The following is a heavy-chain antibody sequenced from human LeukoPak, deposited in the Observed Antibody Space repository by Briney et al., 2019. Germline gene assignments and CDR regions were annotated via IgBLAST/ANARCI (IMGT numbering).Heavy chain of an antibody. Sequence: PSYTLSLTCTVSGVSISSYYWSWIRQPPGKVLELIGYIYYSGSTNYNPSLKSRVTISVDTSKNQFSLKLSSVTAADTAVYYCARAPPVGEDYYYYYYMDVWGKGTTVTVSS. CDR2: IYYSGST. CDR1: GVSISSYY. CDR3: ARAPPVGEDYYYYYYMDV. J-gene: IGHJ6*03. D-gene: IGHD3-3*01. V-gene: IGHV4-59*01.